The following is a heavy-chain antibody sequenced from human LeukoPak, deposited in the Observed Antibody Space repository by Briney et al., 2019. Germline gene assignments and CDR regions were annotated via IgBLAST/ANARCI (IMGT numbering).Heavy chain of an antibody. D-gene: IGHD3-9*01. CDR1: GFTFSSYG. V-gene: IGHV3-33*06. Sequence: GGSLRLSCAASGFTFSSYGMHWVRQAPGKGLEWVAVICSVVSNKYYADPVKGRFTISRDNSKNTLYLQVNSLRAEDTAVYYCAKISAVNYDILTGYPRQENTFDYWGQGTLVTVSS. CDR3: AKISAVNYDILTGYPRQENTFDY. J-gene: IGHJ4*02. CDR2: ICSVVSNK.